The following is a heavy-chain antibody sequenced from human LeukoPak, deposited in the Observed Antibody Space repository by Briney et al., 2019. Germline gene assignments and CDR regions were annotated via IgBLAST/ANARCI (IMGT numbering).Heavy chain of an antibody. J-gene: IGHJ4*02. CDR3: ARSNSGEYYFDY. CDR1: GYTFTSYD. V-gene: IGHV1-8*03. CDR2: MNPNSGNT. Sequence: ASVKISCKASGYTFTSYDINWVRQATGHGLEWIGWMNPNSGNTGYAQKFQGRVTISRNTSISTDYMELSSLRSEDTAVYCCARSNSGEYYFDYWGQGTLVTVSS. D-gene: IGHD1-26*01.